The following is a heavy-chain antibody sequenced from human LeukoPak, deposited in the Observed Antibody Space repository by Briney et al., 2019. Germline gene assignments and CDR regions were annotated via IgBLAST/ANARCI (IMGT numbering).Heavy chain of an antibody. V-gene: IGHV3-9*01. CDR2: ISWNSGSI. D-gene: IGHD3-16*01. CDR1: GFTFDDYA. Sequence: GRSLRLSCAASGFTFDDYAMHWVRQAPGKGLEWASGISWNSGSIGYADSVKGRFTISRDNAKNSLYLQMNSLRAEDTALYYCARGNYDYVWGSFYTLDYWGQGTLVTVSS. J-gene: IGHJ4*02. CDR3: ARGNYDYVWGSFYTLDY.